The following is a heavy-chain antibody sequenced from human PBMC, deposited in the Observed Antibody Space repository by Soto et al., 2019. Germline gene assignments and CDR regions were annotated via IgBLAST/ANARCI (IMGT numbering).Heavy chain of an antibody. Sequence: PGGSLRLSCAASGFTFSSYGMHWVRQAPGKGLEWVAVISYDGSNKYYADSVKGRFTISRDNSKNTLYLQMNSLRAEDTAVYYCAKAPRGIVGATMDVDYWGQGTLVTVSS. CDR1: GFTFSSYG. D-gene: IGHD1-26*01. CDR2: ISYDGSNK. V-gene: IGHV3-30*18. CDR3: AKAPRGIVGATMDVDY. J-gene: IGHJ4*02.